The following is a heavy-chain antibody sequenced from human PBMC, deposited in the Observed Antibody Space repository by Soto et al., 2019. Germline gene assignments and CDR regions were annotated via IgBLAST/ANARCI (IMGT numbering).Heavy chain of an antibody. Sequence: GESLKISCKASGYNFISYWIAWVRQMPGKGLEWMAIIYPGDSDATYSPSFEGQVTFSVDKSITTAYLQWISLKASDTAMYYCARQAYLGSGTYYSDYWGQGTQVTVS. J-gene: IGHJ4*02. V-gene: IGHV5-51*01. CDR3: ARQAYLGSGTYYSDY. D-gene: IGHD3-10*01. CDR1: GYNFISYW. CDR2: IYPGDSDA.